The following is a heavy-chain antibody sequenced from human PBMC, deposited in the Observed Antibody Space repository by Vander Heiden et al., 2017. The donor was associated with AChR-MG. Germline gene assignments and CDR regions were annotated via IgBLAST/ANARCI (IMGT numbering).Heavy chain of an antibody. CDR1: AFPFSSYA. V-gene: IGHV3-23*01. D-gene: IGHD3-3*01. J-gene: IGHJ4*02. CDR3: AKKNPGVAPFDN. CDR2: ISSGGGDT. Sequence: EVQPLESGGGLVQPGASLRLSCAASAFPFSSYAMSWVRQAPGKGLEWVSGISSGGGDTPYADSVKGRFTISRDNSKNTLYLQMNRLRAEDTAVYYCAKKNPGVAPFDNWGQGTLVTVSS.